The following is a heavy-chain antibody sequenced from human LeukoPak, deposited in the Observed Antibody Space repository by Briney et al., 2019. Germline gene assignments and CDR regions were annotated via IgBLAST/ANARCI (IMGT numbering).Heavy chain of an antibody. Sequence: GGSLRLSCAASGFDFSSHGMNWVRQAPGKGLEWVSTFNFNGGRTYYADSVKGRFSVSRDNSKNTLYLQMNSLRVEDTAVYYCAKGGRGSWAGNTGDWGQGTLVSVSS. V-gene: IGHV3-23*01. J-gene: IGHJ4*02. D-gene: IGHD3-10*01. CDR3: AKGGRGSWAGNTGD. CDR1: GFDFSSHG. CDR2: FNFNGGRT.